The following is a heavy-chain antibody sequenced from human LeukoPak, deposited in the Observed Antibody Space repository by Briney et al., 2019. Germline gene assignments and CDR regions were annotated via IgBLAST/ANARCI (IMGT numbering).Heavy chain of an antibody. D-gene: IGHD1-20*01. V-gene: IGHV4-39*01. CDR3: ASLLTGTSY. CDR2: IYYSGST. Sequence: SETLSLTCSVSGGSISSTNYYWGWIRQPPGKGLEWIGSIYYSGSTYYNPSLKSRVTISVETSKNQFSLKLSSVTAADTAVYYCASLLTGTSYWGQGTLVTVSS. CDR1: GGSISSTNYY. J-gene: IGHJ4*02.